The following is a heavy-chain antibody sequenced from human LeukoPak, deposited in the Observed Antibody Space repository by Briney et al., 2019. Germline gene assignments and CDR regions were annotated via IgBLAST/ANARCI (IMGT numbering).Heavy chain of an antibody. CDR1: GFTFSSYG. V-gene: IGHV3-30*02. CDR2: IRYDGSNK. Sequence: TGGSLRLSCAASGFTFSSYGMHWFRKAPGKGLEWVAFIRYDGSNKYYADSVKGRFTISRDNSKNTLYLQMNSLRAEDTAVYYCAKVVPAAKSVVAWGQGTLVTVSS. CDR3: AKVVPAAKSVVA. D-gene: IGHD2-2*01. J-gene: IGHJ5*02.